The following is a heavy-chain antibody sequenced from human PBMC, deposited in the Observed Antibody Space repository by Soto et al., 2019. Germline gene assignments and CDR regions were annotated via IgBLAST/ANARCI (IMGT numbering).Heavy chain of an antibody. CDR2: INPNSGGT. CDR1: GYTFTGYY. J-gene: IGHJ4*02. CDR3: ARDLGIAAAAYFFDY. Sequence: ASVKVSCKASGYTFTGYYMHWVRQAPGQGLEWMGWINPNSGGTNYAQKFQGWVTMTRDTSISTAYMELSRLRSDDTAVYYCARDLGIAAAAYFFDYWGQGTLVTVSS. D-gene: IGHD6-13*01. V-gene: IGHV1-2*04.